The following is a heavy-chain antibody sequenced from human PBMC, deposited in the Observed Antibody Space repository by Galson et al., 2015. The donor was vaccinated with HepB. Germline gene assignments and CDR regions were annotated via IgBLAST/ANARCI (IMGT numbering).Heavy chain of an antibody. D-gene: IGHD2-2*01. V-gene: IGHV3-74*01. CDR2: IHTDASST. CDR3: ARGYLPVPAGSLDY. Sequence: SLRLSCAASGFTFSSYWMHWVRQAPGKGLVWVSRIHTDASSTSYADPVRGRFTISRDNAKNTLYLQMNSLRADDTAVYYCARGYLPVPAGSLDYWGQGTLVTVSS. CDR1: GFTFSSYW. J-gene: IGHJ4*02.